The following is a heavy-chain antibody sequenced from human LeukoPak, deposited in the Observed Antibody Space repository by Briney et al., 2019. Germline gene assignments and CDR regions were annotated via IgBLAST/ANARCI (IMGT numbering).Heavy chain of an antibody. J-gene: IGHJ4*02. D-gene: IGHD5-12*01. CDR3: ARDPGYSGYDLCDY. CDR1: GFTFSSYS. CDR2: ISSSSSYI. Sequence: PGGSLRLSCAASGFTFSSYSMNWVRQAPGKGLEWVSSISSSSSYIYYADSVKGRFTISRDNAKNSLCLQMNSLRAEDTAVYYCARDPGYSGYDLCDYWGQGTLVTVSS. V-gene: IGHV3-21*01.